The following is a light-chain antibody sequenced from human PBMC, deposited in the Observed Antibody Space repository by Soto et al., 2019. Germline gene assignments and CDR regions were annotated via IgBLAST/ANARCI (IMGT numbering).Light chain of an antibody. CDR2: KTS. J-gene: IGKJ1*01. V-gene: IGKV1-5*03. CDR1: QSITNW. Sequence: DIQMTQSPSTLSASVGERITITCRASQSITNWLAWYQQKPGQAPNLLIYKTSNLESGVPSRFSGSGSGTEFSLTISSLQPDDFATYYCGQYNSYPRTFGQGTKVDIK. CDR3: GQYNSYPRT.